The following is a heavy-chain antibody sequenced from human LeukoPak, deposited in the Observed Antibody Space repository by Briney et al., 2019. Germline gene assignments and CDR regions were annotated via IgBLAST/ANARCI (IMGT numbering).Heavy chain of an antibody. V-gene: IGHV4-4*07. CDR1: GGSITSYY. D-gene: IGHD6-19*01. J-gene: IGHJ6*03. CDR2: IYSSGST. Sequence: TSQTLSLTCTVSGGSITSYYWSWMRQPAGKGLEWIGRIYSSGSTDYNPSLKSRVTLSLDTSKNQFSLRLTSVSAADTAVYYCARDGPGIPVPGTREDYYYYMDVWGKGTTVTVSS. CDR3: ARDGPGIPVPGTREDYYYYMDV.